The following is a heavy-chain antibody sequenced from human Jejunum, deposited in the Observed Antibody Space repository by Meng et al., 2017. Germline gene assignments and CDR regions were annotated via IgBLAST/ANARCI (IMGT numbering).Heavy chain of an antibody. V-gene: IGHV4-30-2*03. J-gene: IGHJ4*02. CDR1: GGSISSGDYD. Sequence: QVQLQESGPGLVKPSQTLPLTCPVSGGSISSGDYDWSWIRQPPGKGLEWIGSIYYSGSTFYNPSLKSRVTVSVDTSRDQFSLKLSSVTAADTAVYYCARQTYYYESSGYGYAFDYWGQGTLVTVSS. CDR2: IYYSGST. CDR3: ARQTYYYESSGYGYAFDY. D-gene: IGHD3-22*01.